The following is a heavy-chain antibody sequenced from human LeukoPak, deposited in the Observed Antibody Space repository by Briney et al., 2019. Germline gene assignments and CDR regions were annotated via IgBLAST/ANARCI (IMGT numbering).Heavy chain of an antibody. Sequence: ASVKVSCKASGYTFTSCAMHWVRQAPGQRLEWMGWINAGNGNTKYSQKFQGRVTITRDTSASTAYIELSSLRSEDTAVYYCARSLWFGERRGYYFDYWGQGTLVTVSS. J-gene: IGHJ4*02. CDR1: GYTFTSCA. CDR3: ARSLWFGERRGYYFDY. D-gene: IGHD3-10*01. V-gene: IGHV1-3*01. CDR2: INAGNGNT.